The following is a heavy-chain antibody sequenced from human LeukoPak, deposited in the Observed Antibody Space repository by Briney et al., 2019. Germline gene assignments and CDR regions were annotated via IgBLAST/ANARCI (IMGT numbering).Heavy chain of an antibody. CDR3: ARWGATGYGDY. CDR1: GFTFSSYG. J-gene: IGHJ4*02. CDR2: ISDSSSTI. Sequence: GGSLRLSCAASGFTFSSYGMNWGRQAPGEGLEWVSYISDSSSTIYYADSVKGRLTISRDNAKNSLYLQMNSLRAEDTAVYYCARWGATGYGDYWGQGTLVTVSS. D-gene: IGHD3-9*01. V-gene: IGHV3-48*03.